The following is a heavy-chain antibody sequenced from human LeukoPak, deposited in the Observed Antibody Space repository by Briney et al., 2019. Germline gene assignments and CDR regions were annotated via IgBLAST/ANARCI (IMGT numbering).Heavy chain of an antibody. V-gene: IGHV3-13*01. J-gene: IGHJ3*01. Sequence: GGSLRLSCAASGFTFNSYDMYWVRQVIGKGLEWVSAIDKGPNTYYSDSVKGRFTISRDNVKNFLYLQMNSLRAEDTAIYYCVRERPTYGLDALDVWGXGTMVTVSS. CDR2: IDKGPNT. CDR1: GFTFNSYD. D-gene: IGHD3-10*01. CDR3: VRERPTYGLDALDV.